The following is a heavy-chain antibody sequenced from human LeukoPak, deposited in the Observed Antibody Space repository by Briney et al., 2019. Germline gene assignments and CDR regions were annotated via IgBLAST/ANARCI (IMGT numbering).Heavy chain of an antibody. V-gene: IGHV5-51*01. CDR1: GYSFTSYW. J-gene: IGHJ4*02. D-gene: IGHD2-2*01. Sequence: PGESLKISCKGSGYSFTSYWIGWVRQMPGKGLEWMGIIYPGDSDTRYSPSFQGQVTISADKSISTAYLQWSSLKASDTAMYYCARGGPYCSSTSCYAGYWGQGTLVTVSS. CDR3: ARGGPYCSSTSCYAGY. CDR2: IYPGDSDT.